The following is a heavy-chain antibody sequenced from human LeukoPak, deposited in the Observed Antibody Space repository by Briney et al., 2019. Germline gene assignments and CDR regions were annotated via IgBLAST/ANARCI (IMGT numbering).Heavy chain of an antibody. Sequence: GGSLRLSCAASGFTVSSNYMSWVRQAPGKGLEWVSVIYSGGSTYYADSVKGRFTISRDNSKNTLYLQMNSLRAEDTAVYYCARDSPYCSSTSCPFDYWGQGTLVTVSS. V-gene: IGHV3-53*01. CDR1: GFTVSSNY. CDR3: ARDSPYCSSTSCPFDY. D-gene: IGHD2-2*01. CDR2: IYSGGST. J-gene: IGHJ4*02.